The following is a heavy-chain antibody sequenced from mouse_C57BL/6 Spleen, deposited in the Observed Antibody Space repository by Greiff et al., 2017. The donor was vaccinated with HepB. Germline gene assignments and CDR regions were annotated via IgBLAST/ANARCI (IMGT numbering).Heavy chain of an antibody. V-gene: IGHV1-22*01. J-gene: IGHJ2*01. Sequence: VQLQQSGPELVKPGASVKMSCKASGYTFTDYNMHWVKQSHGKSLEWIGYINPNNGGTSYNQKFKGNATLTVNKSSSTAYMELRSLTSEDSAVYYCARTSYGSSPDYWGQGTTLTVSS. CDR2: INPNNGGT. CDR1: GYTFTDYN. D-gene: IGHD1-1*01. CDR3: ARTSYGSSPDY.